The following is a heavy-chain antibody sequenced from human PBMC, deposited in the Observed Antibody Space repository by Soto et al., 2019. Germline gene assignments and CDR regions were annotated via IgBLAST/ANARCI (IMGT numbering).Heavy chain of an antibody. CDR3: AKDGYGNNDGDALHI. CDR2: ISTYNGKA. CDR1: GYTFTSFG. J-gene: IGHJ3*02. V-gene: IGHV1-18*04. Sequence: QGQLVQSGAEVKKPGASVKVSCKASGYTFTSFGITWVRQAPGQGLEWMGWISTYNGKANYAQKLQGRVTVTRDTSTNTAYTELRSLRSDDTAVYYCAKDGYGNNDGDALHIWGQGTMVTVSS. D-gene: IGHD4-4*01.